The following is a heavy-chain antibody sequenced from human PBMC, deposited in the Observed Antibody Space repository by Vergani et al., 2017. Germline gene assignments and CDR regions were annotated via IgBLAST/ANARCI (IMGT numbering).Heavy chain of an antibody. Sequence: HLHDSVPFLFNPSHTLSLTCTFSGDSIDIFSYYWTWIRQPAGKGLEWIGRIYSSGNTNYNPSLRSRVIMSVDTSKNQISLKLTSVTAADTAVYYCARVFSHSAFWYLDLWGRGTLVTVSS. D-gene: IGHD2/OR15-2a*01. CDR3: ARVFSHSAFWYLDL. V-gene: IGHV4-61*02. CDR2: IYSSGNT. J-gene: IGHJ2*01. CDR1: GDSIDIFSYY.